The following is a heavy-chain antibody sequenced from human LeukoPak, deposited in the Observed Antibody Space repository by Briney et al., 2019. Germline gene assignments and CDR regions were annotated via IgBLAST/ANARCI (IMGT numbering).Heavy chain of an antibody. J-gene: IGHJ4*02. V-gene: IGHV3-21*01. CDR1: GFTFSSYS. CDR2: ISSSSSYI. D-gene: IGHD2-2*01. CDR3: ARDMGYCSSTSCENY. Sequence: GGSLRLSCAASGFTFSSYSMNWVRQAPGKGLECVSSISSSSSYIYYADSVKGRFTISRDNAKNSLCLQMSSLRAEDTAVYYCARDMGYCSSTSCENYWGQGTLVTVSS.